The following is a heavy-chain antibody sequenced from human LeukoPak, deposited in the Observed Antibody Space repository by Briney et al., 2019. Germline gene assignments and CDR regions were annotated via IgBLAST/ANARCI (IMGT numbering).Heavy chain of an antibody. Sequence: PGGSLRLSCAASGLTFSSYWMSWVRQAPGKGLEWIGEINHSGSTNYNPSLKSRVTISVDTSKNQFSLKLSSVTAADTAVYYCARHVGMATSHWGQGTLVTVSS. CDR3: ARHVGMATSH. J-gene: IGHJ4*02. V-gene: IGHV4-34*01. CDR1: GLTFSSYW. D-gene: IGHD5-24*01. CDR2: INHSGST.